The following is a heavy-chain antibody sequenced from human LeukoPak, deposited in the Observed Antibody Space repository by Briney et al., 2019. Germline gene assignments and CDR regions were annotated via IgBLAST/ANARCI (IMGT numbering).Heavy chain of an antibody. V-gene: IGHV4-34*01. Sequence: SETLSLTCAVYGGSFSGYYWSWIRQPPGKGLEWIGEINHSGSTNYNPSLKSRVTISVDTSKNQFSLKLSSVTAADTAVYYCARGRVSSGWYGDAFDIWGQGTMVTVSP. CDR3: ARGRVSSGWYGDAFDI. CDR1: GGSFSGYY. D-gene: IGHD6-19*01. J-gene: IGHJ3*02. CDR2: INHSGST.